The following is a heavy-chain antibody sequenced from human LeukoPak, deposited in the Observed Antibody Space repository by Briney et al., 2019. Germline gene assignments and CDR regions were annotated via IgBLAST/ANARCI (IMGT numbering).Heavy chain of an antibody. Sequence: GGSLRLSCAASGFTFSSYGMYWVRQAPGKGLEWVAVIWHDGSSEFYADSVKGRFSISRDDSKNTLYLQMTSLRAEDTALYYCARDSRGGWSGYFDYWGQGTLVTVSS. J-gene: IGHJ4*02. D-gene: IGHD6-19*01. V-gene: IGHV3-33*07. CDR1: GFTFSSYG. CDR3: ARDSRGGWSGYFDY. CDR2: IWHDGSSE.